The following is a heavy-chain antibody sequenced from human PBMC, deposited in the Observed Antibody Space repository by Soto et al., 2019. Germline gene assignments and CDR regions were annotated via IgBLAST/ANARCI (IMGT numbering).Heavy chain of an antibody. CDR2: INSDGSST. D-gene: IGHD3-22*01. V-gene: IGHV3-74*01. Sequence: GGSLRLSCAASGFTFSSYWMHWVRQAPGKGLVWVSRINSDGSSTSYADSVKGRFTISRDNAKNTLYLQMNSLRAEDTAVYYCARSSDYYDSSGYYSFDYWGRGTLVTVSS. J-gene: IGHJ4*02. CDR1: GFTFSSYW. CDR3: ARSSDYYDSSGYYSFDY.